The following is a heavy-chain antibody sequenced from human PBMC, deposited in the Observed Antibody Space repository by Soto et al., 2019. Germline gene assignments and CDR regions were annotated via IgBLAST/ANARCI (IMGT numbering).Heavy chain of an antibody. CDR2: TYYSGST. D-gene: IGHD3-22*01. CDR1: GGSIKSGDSY. V-gene: IGHV4-30-4*01. Sequence: SETLSLTCTVSGGSIKSGDSYWSWIRQPPGKGLEWIGYTYYSGSTYYNPSLKSRVTISLDTSKNQFSLNLSSVTAADTAVYYCARTHYSDRSGTDYWGQGTLVTVSS. CDR3: ARTHYSDRSGTDY. J-gene: IGHJ4*02.